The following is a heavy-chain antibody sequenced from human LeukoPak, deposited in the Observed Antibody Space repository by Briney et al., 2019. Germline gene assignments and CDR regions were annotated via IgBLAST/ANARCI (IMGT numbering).Heavy chain of an antibody. CDR1: GGSISSGRYY. D-gene: IGHD6-6*01. CDR2: IYTSGST. V-gene: IGHV4-61*02. Sequence: SQTLSLTCTVSGGSISSGRYYWSWIRQPAGKGLEWIGRIYTSGSTNYNPSLKSRVTISVDTSKNQFSLKLSSVTAADTAVYYCARDRPYSSSFDYWGQGTLVTVSS. CDR3: ARDRPYSSSFDY. J-gene: IGHJ4*02.